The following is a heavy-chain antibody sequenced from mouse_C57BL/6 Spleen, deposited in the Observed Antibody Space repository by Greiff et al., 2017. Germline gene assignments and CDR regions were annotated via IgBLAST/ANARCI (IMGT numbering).Heavy chain of an antibody. Sequence: VQLQQSGPELVKPGASVKISCKASGYAFSSSWMNWVKQRPGKGLEWIGRIYPGDGDTNYNGKFKGKATLTADKSSSTAYMQLSSLTSEDSAVYFCARSDYSNYEGFYYWGQGTTLTVSS. CDR3: ARSDYSNYEGFYY. V-gene: IGHV1-82*01. CDR1: GYAFSSSW. CDR2: IYPGDGDT. D-gene: IGHD2-5*01. J-gene: IGHJ2*01.